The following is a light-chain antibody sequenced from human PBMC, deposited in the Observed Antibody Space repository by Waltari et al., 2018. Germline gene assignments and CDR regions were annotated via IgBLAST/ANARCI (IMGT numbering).Light chain of an antibody. CDR3: QMYVRLPVT. Sequence: ETVLTQSPGTLSLSPGDGATLPCRASQSVGRSLVWYQQKPGRAPRLLIYGASTRATGIPDRFTGSGSGTDFSLTISRLEPEDFAVYYCQMYVRLPVTFGQGTKVEI. V-gene: IGKV3-20*01. CDR1: QSVGRS. J-gene: IGKJ1*01. CDR2: GAS.